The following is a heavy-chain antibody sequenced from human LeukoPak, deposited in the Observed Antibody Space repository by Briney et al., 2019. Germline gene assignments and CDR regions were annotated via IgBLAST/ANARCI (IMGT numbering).Heavy chain of an antibody. D-gene: IGHD3-22*01. CDR2: IYYSGST. CDR3: QYYYDSSGYYYRSISGY. V-gene: IGHV4-59*12. J-gene: IGHJ4*02. Sequence: SETLSLTCTVSGGSISSYYWSWIRQPPGKGLEWIGYIYYSGSTNYNPSLKSRVTISVDTSKNQFSLKLSSVTAADTAVYYCQYYYDSSGYYYRSISGYWGQGTLVTVSS. CDR1: GGSISSYY.